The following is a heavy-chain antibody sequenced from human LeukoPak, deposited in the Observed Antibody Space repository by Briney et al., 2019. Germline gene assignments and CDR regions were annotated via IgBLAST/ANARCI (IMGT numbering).Heavy chain of an antibody. D-gene: IGHD3-22*01. Sequence: GGSLRRSCAASGFTFSSYGMHWVRQAPGKGLEWVAVISYDGSNKYYSDSVKGRFTISRDNSKSTLYLQMDSLRADDTAVYYCAKAGNGYYRWGQGTLVTVSS. CDR1: GFTFSSYG. J-gene: IGHJ5*02. CDR2: ISYDGSNK. V-gene: IGHV3-30*18. CDR3: AKAGNGYYR.